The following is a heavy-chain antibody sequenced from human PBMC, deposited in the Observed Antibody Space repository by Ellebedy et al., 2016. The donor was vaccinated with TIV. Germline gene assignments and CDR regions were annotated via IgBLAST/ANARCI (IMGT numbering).Heavy chain of an antibody. D-gene: IGHD3-10*01. Sequence: GGSLRLXXAASGFTFSISAMHWVRQAPGKGLEWVAVMSYDGSNKYYADSVKGRFTISRDNSKNTLYLQMNSLSSEDTAVYYCAREGGSGSQHTDLDYWGQGTLVTVSS. CDR3: AREGGSGSQHTDLDY. CDR1: GFTFSISA. CDR2: MSYDGSNK. J-gene: IGHJ4*02. V-gene: IGHV3-30-3*01.